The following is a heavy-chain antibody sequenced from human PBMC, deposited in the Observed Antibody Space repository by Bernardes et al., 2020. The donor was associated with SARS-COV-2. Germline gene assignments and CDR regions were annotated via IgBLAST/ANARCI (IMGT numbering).Heavy chain of an antibody. Sequence: GGSLRLSCAASGFTFSSYSMNWVRQAPGKGLEWVSSISSSSSYIYYADSVKGRFTISRDNAKNSLYLQMNSLRAEDTAVYYCARDLSPWGANDYWGQGTLVTVSS. CDR3: ARDLSPWGANDY. V-gene: IGHV3-21*01. D-gene: IGHD1-26*01. CDR1: GFTFSSYS. CDR2: ISSSSSYI. J-gene: IGHJ4*02.